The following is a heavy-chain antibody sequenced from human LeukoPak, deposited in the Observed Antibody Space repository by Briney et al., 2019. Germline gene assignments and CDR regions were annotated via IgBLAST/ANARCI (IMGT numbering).Heavy chain of an antibody. J-gene: IGHJ4*02. CDR3: ARARCSRTSCNTESDY. CDR2: ITSDGSST. Sequence: PGGCLRLCCAASGCTFSPYWRHWVRQAPGKGLVWVARITSDGSSTAYADSVKGRFTISRDNTKNTLYLQMNNLRAEDTAVYYCARARCSRTSCNTESDYWGQGTLVTVSS. V-gene: IGHV3-74*01. CDR1: GCTFSPYW. D-gene: IGHD2-2*01.